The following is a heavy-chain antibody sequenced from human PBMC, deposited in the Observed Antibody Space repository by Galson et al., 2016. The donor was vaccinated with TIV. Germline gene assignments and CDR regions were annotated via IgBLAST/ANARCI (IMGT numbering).Heavy chain of an antibody. CDR3: ARVQESPAAVEAFDV. CDR1: GFAVSSNQ. Sequence: SLRLSCAASGFAVSSNQMNWVRQTPGKGLEWVSTIYSGGTPEYTDSVKGRFILSRDTLKNTVSLQMNTLRTEDTAVYFCARVQESPAAVEAFDVWGQGTLVTVSS. CDR2: IYSGGTP. J-gene: IGHJ3*01. D-gene: IGHD2-2*01. V-gene: IGHV3-53*01.